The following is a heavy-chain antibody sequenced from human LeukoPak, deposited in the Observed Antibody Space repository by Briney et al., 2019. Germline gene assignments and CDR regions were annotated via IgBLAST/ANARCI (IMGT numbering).Heavy chain of an antibody. Sequence: GSLRLSCAASGFTFSSYAMGWVRQAPGKGLKWVSSISGSGDSTHYADSVKGRFTISRDNSKNTLYLQMNSLTAEDTAVYYCAKGKYSSGYPYYFDYWGQGALVTVSS. J-gene: IGHJ4*02. CDR3: AKGKYSSGYPYYFDY. D-gene: IGHD3-22*01. CDR2: ISGSGDST. CDR1: GFTFSSYA. V-gene: IGHV3-23*01.